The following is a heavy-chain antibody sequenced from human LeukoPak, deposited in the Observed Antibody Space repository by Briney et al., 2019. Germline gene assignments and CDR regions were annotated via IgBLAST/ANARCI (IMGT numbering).Heavy chain of an antibody. CDR2: ISYDGSNK. V-gene: IGHV3-30-3*01. CDR3: ARENGQGAHTSNYYFDY. Sequence: GGSLRLSCAASGFTFSSYAMSWVRQAPGKGLEWVAVISYDGSNKYYADSVKGRFTISRDNSKNTLYLQMNSLRAEDTAVYYCARENGQGAHTSNYYFDYWGQGTLVTVSS. CDR1: GFTFSSYA. D-gene: IGHD3-16*01. J-gene: IGHJ4*02.